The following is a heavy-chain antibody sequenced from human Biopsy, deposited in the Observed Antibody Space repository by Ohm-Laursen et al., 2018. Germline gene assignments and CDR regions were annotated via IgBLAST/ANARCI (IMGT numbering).Heavy chain of an antibody. CDR1: GGSVSGYY. CDR3: ARHAPSYSGSYWRYFDL. V-gene: IGHV4-59*08. Sequence: PSDTLSLTCTVSGGSVSGYYWSWIRQPPGKGLEWIGYIYYTGSTNYNPSLKSRVTISVDTSMNHLSLRLTSVTAADTAVYYCARHAPSYSGSYWRYFDLWGRGTLVTVSS. J-gene: IGHJ2*01. CDR2: IYYTGST. D-gene: IGHD1-26*01.